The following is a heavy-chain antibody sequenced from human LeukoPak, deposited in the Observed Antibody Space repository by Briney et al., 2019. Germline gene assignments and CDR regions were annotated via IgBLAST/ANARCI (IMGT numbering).Heavy chain of an antibody. J-gene: IGHJ4*02. CDR1: GGSFSGYY. CDR2: INHSGST. D-gene: IGHD3-3*01. CDR3: ASSSGYDDY. Sequence: PSETLSLTCAVYGGSFSGYYWSWIRQPPGKGLEWIGEINHSGSTNYNPSLKSRVTISVDTSKNQFSLKLSSVTAADTAVYYCASSSGYDDYWGQGTLDTVSS. V-gene: IGHV4-34*01.